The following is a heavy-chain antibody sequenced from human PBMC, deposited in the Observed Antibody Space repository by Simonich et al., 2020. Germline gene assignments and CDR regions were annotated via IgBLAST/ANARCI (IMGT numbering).Heavy chain of an antibody. J-gene: IGHJ4*02. Sequence: EVQLVESGGGLVQPGGSLRLSCAASGFTFSSYEMNWVRQAPGKGREWVSNISSSGRTIYYADSVKGRFTISRDNAKNSLYLQMNSLRAEDTAVYYCARHYYGDYYFDYWGQGTLVTVSS. CDR2: ISSSGRTI. CDR3: ARHYYGDYYFDY. V-gene: IGHV3-48*03. CDR1: GFTFSSYE. D-gene: IGHD4-17*01.